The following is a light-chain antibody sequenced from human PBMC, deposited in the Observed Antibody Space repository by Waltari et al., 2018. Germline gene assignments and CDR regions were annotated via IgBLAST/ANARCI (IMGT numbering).Light chain of an antibody. CDR1: SSDVGGYNF. V-gene: IGLV2-8*01. Sequence: QSALTQPPSASGSPGQSVTISCPGASSDVGGYNFFSWYQQHPGKAPKLIIYEVSQRPSGVPDRFSGSKSGNTASLTVSGLQAEDEADYYCCSYAGSTSVVFGGGTKLTVL. J-gene: IGLJ2*01. CDR3: CSYAGSTSVV. CDR2: EVS.